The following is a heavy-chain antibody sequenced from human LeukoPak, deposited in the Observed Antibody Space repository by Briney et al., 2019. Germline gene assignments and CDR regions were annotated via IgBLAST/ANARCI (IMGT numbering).Heavy chain of an antibody. CDR2: INHSGST. CDR3: ARISLLGITDY. J-gene: IGHJ4*02. V-gene: IGHV4-34*01. Sequence: PSETLSLTCAVYGGSFSGYYWSWIRQPPGKGLEWIGEINHSGSTNYNPSLKSRVTISVDTSKNQFSLKLSSVTAADTAVYYCARISLLGITDYWGQGTLVTVSS. CDR1: GGSFSGYY. D-gene: IGHD7-27*01.